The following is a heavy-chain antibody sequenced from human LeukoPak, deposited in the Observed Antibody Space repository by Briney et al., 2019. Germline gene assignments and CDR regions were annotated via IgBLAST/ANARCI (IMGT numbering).Heavy chain of an antibody. V-gene: IGHV5-51*01. Sequence: GESLKISCKGSGYSYTNSWIGWVRQLPGKGLEWMGIIYPGDSDTRYSPSFQGQVTISADKSISTAYLQWGSLKASDTAIYYCARLAAITTWFDHWGQGTLVTVSS. CDR3: ARLAAITTWFDH. D-gene: IGHD5-12*01. J-gene: IGHJ5*02. CDR1: GYSYTNSW. CDR2: IYPGDSDT.